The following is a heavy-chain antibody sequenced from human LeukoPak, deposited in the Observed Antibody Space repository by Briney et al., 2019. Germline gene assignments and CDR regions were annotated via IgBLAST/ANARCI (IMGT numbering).Heavy chain of an antibody. CDR2: VNLQGST. Sequence: PSETLSLTCGVSGGSITNTNYWTWVRQPPGKGLEWIGEVNLQGSTNYNPSLMGRVAIAVDTSENHISLQLTSVTAADTAVYYCARDDYLGSWGQGTLVTVSS. J-gene: IGHJ5*02. V-gene: IGHV4-4*02. D-gene: IGHD3-16*01. CDR3: ARDDYLGS. CDR1: GGSITNTNY.